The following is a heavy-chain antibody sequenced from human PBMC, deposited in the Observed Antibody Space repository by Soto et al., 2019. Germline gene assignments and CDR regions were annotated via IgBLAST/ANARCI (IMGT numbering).Heavy chain of an antibody. D-gene: IGHD3-3*01. CDR3: ARGADFWSGSRYYHYAYDLDV. J-gene: IGHJ6*02. Sequence: VGSLRLACAAAGFNLSAHDMHWVRQVKGKGLEWVSSLGVAGNTFESASVKGRFTISREKAKNYRYLKMKSLRAGDTAVYFCARGADFWSGSRYYHYAYDLDVWGHGTTGTV. CDR2: LGVAGNT. V-gene: IGHV3-13*01. CDR1: GFNLSAHD.